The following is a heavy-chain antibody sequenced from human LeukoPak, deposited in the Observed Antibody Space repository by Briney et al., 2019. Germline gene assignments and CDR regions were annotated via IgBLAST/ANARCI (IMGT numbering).Heavy chain of an antibody. V-gene: IGHV5-51*01. CDR2: IYPGDSDT. J-gene: IGHJ3*02. CDR3: ARPSIEIGYSSSWYKWAFDI. D-gene: IGHD6-13*01. CDR1: GYTFTTYW. Sequence: GESLKISCKGSGYTFTTYWIGWVRQMPGKGLECLGVIYPGDSDTRYSPSFQGQVTISADKSISTAFLQWSSLRASDTAMYYCARPSIEIGYSSSWYKWAFDIWGQGTMVTVSS.